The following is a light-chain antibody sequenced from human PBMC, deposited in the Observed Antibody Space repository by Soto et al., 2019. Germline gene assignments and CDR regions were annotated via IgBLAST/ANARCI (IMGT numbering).Light chain of an antibody. Sequence: EIVLTQSPATLSLSPGERAALSCRASQSVSSYLAWYQQKPGQAPRLLIYDSSKRATGIPARFTGSGSGTDFTHTITSLEPEDFAVYFFQQRSNWPSTFGGGTKVEI. J-gene: IGKJ4*01. CDR3: QQRSNWPST. CDR2: DSS. CDR1: QSVSSY. V-gene: IGKV3-11*01.